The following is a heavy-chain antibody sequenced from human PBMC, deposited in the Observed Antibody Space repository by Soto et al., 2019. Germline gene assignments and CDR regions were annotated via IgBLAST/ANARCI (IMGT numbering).Heavy chain of an antibody. CDR2: MNPNSGNT. Sequence: QVQLVQSGAEVKKPGASVKVSCKASGYTFTSYDINWVRQATGQGLEWMGWMNPNSGNTGYAQKFQGRVTMTRNTYISTAYIELSILRSEATAVYYCASDVPSDYGDQNWFDPWGQGTLVTVSS. J-gene: IGHJ5*02. V-gene: IGHV1-8*01. CDR3: ASDVPSDYGDQNWFDP. D-gene: IGHD4-17*01. CDR1: GYTFTSYD.